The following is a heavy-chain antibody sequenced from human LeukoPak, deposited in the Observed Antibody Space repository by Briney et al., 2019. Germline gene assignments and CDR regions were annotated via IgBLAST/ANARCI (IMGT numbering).Heavy chain of an antibody. D-gene: IGHD5-18*01. CDR1: GASISSSSYF. V-gene: IGHV4-39*01. CDR3: ARPLDTTLANPFDI. CDR2: VYYSGRT. Sequence: SETLSLTCTVSGASISSSSYFWGWIRQPPGKGLEYIGSVYYSGRTYYNPSLKSRVTISLDTSKNQFSLRLTSVTAADTAVYYCARPLDTTLANPFDIWGHGTMVTVSS. J-gene: IGHJ3*02.